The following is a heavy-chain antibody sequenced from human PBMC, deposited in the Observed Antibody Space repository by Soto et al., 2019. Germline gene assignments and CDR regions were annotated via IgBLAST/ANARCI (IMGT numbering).Heavy chain of an antibody. CDR2: ISVSGGST. CDR3: ARVVAARPRYYYYYGMDV. CDR1: GFTFNNYA. Sequence: EVQLLESGGGLVQPGGSLRLSCAASGFTFNNYAMCWVRQAPGKGLEWVSSISVSGGSTYYADSVKGRFTISRDNSKNTLYLQMNSLRAEDTAVYYCARVVAARPRYYYYYGMDVWGQGTTVTVSS. J-gene: IGHJ6*02. V-gene: IGHV3-23*01. D-gene: IGHD6-6*01.